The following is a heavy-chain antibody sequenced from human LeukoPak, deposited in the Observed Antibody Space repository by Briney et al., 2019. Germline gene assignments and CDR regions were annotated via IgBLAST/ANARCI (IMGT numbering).Heavy chain of an antibody. CDR1: GFTFSTFA. CDR3: AKDLHYNDGRWEFDP. Sequence: GGSLRLSCAASGFTFSTFAMTWVRQAPGKGLEWVSGVVGGGTTYYADSVKGRFTLSKDNSKKTVYLQMNSLRVEDTAIYYCAKDLHYNDGRWEFDPWSQGTLVTVSS. V-gene: IGHV3-23*01. D-gene: IGHD5-24*01. CDR2: VVGGGTT. J-gene: IGHJ5*02.